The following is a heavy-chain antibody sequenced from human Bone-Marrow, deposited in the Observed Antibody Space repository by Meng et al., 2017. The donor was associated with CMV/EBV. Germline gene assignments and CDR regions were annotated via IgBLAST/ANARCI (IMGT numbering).Heavy chain of an antibody. CDR3: ARALGYCSSTSCYTFDY. D-gene: IGHD2-2*02. CDR2: INPSGGST. V-gene: IGHV1-46*01. J-gene: IGHJ4*02. Sequence: ASVKVSCKASGYTVTSYYMHWVRQAPGQGLEWMGIINPSGGSTSYAQKFQGRVTMTRDTSTSTVYLELSSLRSEEPAVYYFARALGYCSSTSCYTFDYWGQGTLVTVSS. CDR1: GYTVTSYY.